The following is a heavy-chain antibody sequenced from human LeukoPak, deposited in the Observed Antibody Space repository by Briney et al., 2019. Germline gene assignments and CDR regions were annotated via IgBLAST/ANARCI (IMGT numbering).Heavy chain of an antibody. Sequence: TSGGSLRLSCAASGFTFSDYYMSWIRQAPGKGLEWVSYISSSGSTIYYADSVKGRFTISRDNAKNSLYLQMNSLRAEDTAVYYCARDVPYLYGMDVWGQGTTVTVSS. CDR3: ARDVPYLYGMDV. CDR2: ISSSGSTI. V-gene: IGHV3-11*01. CDR1: GFTFSDYY. J-gene: IGHJ6*02.